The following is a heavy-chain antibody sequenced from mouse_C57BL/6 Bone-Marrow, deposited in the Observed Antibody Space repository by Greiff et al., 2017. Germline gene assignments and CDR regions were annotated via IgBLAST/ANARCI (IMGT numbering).Heavy chain of an antibody. D-gene: IGHD2-4*01. V-gene: IGHV1-39*01. CDR2: INPNYGTT. CDR3: ARGYEYDYAMDY. J-gene: IGHJ4*01. Sequence: VQLKESGPELVKPGASVKISCKASGYSFTDYNMNWVKQSHGKSLEWIGVINPNYGTTSYNQKFKGKATLTVDQSSSTAYMQLNSLTSEDSAVYYWARGYEYDYAMDYWGQGTSVTVSS. CDR1: GYSFTDYN.